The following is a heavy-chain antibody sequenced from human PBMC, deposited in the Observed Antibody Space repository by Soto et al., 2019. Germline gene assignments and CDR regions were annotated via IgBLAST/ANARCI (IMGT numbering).Heavy chain of an antibody. J-gene: IGHJ6*03. V-gene: IGHV3-23*01. Sequence: EVQLLESGGTLAQPGGSLRLSCEASGFTFSTYGMSWVRQAPGMGLEWVSGIGGSTGYTNYTYYADSVKGRFTISRDNSKNTLYLQMNSLRGEDTAVYYCTRGRPYYYYSDVWGRGTTVTVSS. CDR3: TRGRPYYYYSDV. CDR1: GFTFSTYG. CDR2: IGGSTGYTNYT.